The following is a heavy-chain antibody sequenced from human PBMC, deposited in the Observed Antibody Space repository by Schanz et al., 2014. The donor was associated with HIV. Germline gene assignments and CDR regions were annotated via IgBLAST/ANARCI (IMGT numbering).Heavy chain of an antibody. Sequence: QVQLQESGPGLVKPSQTLSLTCTVSGGSISSGGYYWSWIRQPPGKGLEWIGYIYYSGSTNYNPYLKSRVTISVDTSKNQFSLKLTSVTAADTAVFYCARGRNYDILTGYGYYFDYWGQGTLVTVSS. CDR1: GGSISSGGYY. V-gene: IGHV4-61*08. D-gene: IGHD3-9*01. CDR2: IYYSGST. CDR3: ARGRNYDILTGYGYYFDY. J-gene: IGHJ4*02.